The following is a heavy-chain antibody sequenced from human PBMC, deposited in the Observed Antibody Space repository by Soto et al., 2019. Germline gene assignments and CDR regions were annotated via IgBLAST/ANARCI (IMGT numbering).Heavy chain of an antibody. D-gene: IGHD6-19*01. CDR3: ARDLKGAVAASPNYYYYYGMDV. CDR2: INAGNGNT. V-gene: IGHV1-3*01. Sequence: ASVKVSCKASGYTFTSYAMHWVRQAPGQRLEWMGWINAGNGNTKYSQKFQGRVTITRDTSASTAYMELSSLRSEDTAVYYCARDLKGAVAASPNYYYYYGMDVWGQGTTVTVSS. J-gene: IGHJ6*02. CDR1: GYTFTSYA.